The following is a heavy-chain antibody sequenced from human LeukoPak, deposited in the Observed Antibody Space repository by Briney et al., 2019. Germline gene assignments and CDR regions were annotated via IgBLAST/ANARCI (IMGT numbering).Heavy chain of an antibody. CDR3: ASQTTVTTFDY. V-gene: IGHV4-59*12. CDR1: GGSIGSDY. CDR2: ISDSGTT. Sequence: PSETLSLTCTVSGGSIGSDYWSWIRQPPGKGLEWIAYISDSGTTNYNPSLKSRVTMSVDTSKNQFSLKLSSVTAADTAVYYCASQTTVTTFDYWGQGTLVTVSS. J-gene: IGHJ4*02. D-gene: IGHD4-17*01.